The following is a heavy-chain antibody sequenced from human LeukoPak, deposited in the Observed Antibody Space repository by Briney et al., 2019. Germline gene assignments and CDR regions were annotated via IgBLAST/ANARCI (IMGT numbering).Heavy chain of an antibody. D-gene: IGHD2-2*01. CDR3: AKDLTGYCSSTSCYSGFDY. CDR1: GFTFSDYY. Sequence: PGGSLRLSCAASGFTFSDYYMSWIRQAPGKGLEWVSYISSSGSTIYYADSVKGRFTISRDNSKNTLYLQMNSLRAEDTAVYYCAKDLTGYCSSTSCYSGFDYWGQGTLVTVSS. CDR2: ISSSGSTI. J-gene: IGHJ4*02. V-gene: IGHV3-11*01.